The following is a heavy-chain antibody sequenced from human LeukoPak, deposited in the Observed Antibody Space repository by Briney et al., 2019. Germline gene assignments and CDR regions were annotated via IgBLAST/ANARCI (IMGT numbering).Heavy chain of an antibody. Sequence: GASVKVSFKASGYTFTSYAMNWVRQAPGQGLEWMGWINTNTGNPTYAQGFTGRFVFSLDTSVSTAYLQISSLKAEDTAVYYCARNHYGSGSYYLDYWGQGTLVTVSS. D-gene: IGHD3-10*01. J-gene: IGHJ4*02. CDR2: INTNTGNP. CDR1: GYTFTSYA. CDR3: ARNHYGSGSYYLDY. V-gene: IGHV7-4-1*02.